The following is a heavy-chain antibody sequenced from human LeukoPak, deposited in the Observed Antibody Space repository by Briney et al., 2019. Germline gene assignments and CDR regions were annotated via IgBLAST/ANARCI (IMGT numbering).Heavy chain of an antibody. J-gene: IGHJ6*02. Sequence: SVNVSCKASGGTFSIYAISWVRQAPGQGLEWMGGIIPIFGTANYAQKFQGRVAITADESTSTAYMKLSSLRSEDTAVYYCARDQGSYGNYYGMDVWGQGTTVTVSS. CDR1: GGTFSIYA. D-gene: IGHD5-18*01. CDR2: IIPIFGTA. V-gene: IGHV1-69*13. CDR3: ARDQGSYGNYYGMDV.